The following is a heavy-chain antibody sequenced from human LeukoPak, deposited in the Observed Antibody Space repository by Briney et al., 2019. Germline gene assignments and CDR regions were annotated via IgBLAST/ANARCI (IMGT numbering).Heavy chain of an antibody. J-gene: IGHJ4*02. V-gene: IGHV3-23*01. CDR3: AKMPCGGDCYYFDY. D-gene: IGHD2-21*02. CDR2: ISGSGGST. Sequence: GGSLRLSCAASGFTFSSYAMSWVRQAPGKGLEWVSAISGSGGSTYYADSVKGRFTISGDNSKNTLYLQMNSLRAEDTAVYYCAKMPCGGDCYYFDYWGQGTLVTVSS. CDR1: GFTFSSYA.